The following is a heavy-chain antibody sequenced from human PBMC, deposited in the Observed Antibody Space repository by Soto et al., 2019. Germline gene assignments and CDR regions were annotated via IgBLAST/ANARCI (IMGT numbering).Heavy chain of an antibody. CDR1: GYTLTELS. Sequence: SVKVSCTVSGYTLTELSMHWVRQAPGKGLEWMGGIIPIFGTANYAQKFQGRVTITADESTSTAYMELSSLRSEDTAVYYCARGSYDRGRDYWGQGTLVTV. D-gene: IGHD3-22*01. CDR3: ARGSYDRGRDY. CDR2: IIPIFGTA. J-gene: IGHJ4*02. V-gene: IGHV1-69*13.